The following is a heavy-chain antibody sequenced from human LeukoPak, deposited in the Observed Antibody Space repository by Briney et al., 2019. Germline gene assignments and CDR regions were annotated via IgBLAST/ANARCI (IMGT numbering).Heavy chain of an antibody. J-gene: IGHJ4*02. CDR2: IWYDGSNK. CDR3: ASAGHDGIGYKVC. V-gene: IGHV3-33*01. Sequence: GGSLRLSCAASGFTFSSYGMHWVRQAPGKGLEWVAVIWYDGSNKYYADSVKGRFTISRDNSKNTLYLQMNSLRAEDTAVYYCASAGHDGIGYKVCWGQGTLVTVSS. CDR1: GFTFSSYG. D-gene: IGHD3-22*01.